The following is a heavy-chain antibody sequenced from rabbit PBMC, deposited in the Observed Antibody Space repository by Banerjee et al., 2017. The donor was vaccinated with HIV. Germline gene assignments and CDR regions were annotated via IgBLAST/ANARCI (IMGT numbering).Heavy chain of an antibody. D-gene: IGHD6-1*01. J-gene: IGHJ4*01. CDR3: ARGYVGGTTYGYATYFKL. Sequence: QEQLVESGGDLVKPEGSLTLTCTASGFSFSSSYWICWVRQAPGKGLEWIACIYTSSGGTNYASWAKGRFTISKTSSTTVTLQMTSLTVADTATYFCARGYVGGTTYGYATYFKLWGQGTLVTVS. V-gene: IGHV1S45*01. CDR1: GFSFSSSYW. CDR2: IYTSSGGT.